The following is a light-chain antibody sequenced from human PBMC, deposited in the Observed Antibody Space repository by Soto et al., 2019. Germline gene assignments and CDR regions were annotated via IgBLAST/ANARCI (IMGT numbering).Light chain of an antibody. CDR2: DVS. V-gene: IGKV3-11*01. CDR3: QQRSSWSLT. CDR1: QSVSSY. J-gene: IGKJ4*01. Sequence: EIVLTQSPATLSLSPGGRATLSCRASQSVSSYLAWYQQKPGQAPRLLIYDVSNRATGIPARFSGSGSGTDFTLTISSLEPEDFAVYYCQQRSSWSLTFGGGTKVDIK.